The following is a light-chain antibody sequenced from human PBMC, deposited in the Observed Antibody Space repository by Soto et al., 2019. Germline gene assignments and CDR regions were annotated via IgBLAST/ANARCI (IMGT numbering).Light chain of an antibody. CDR3: QQYNDWPLT. V-gene: IGKV3-15*01. J-gene: IGKJ4*01. Sequence: EKVMTQSPAALSGSPGERATLSCRASQSVNSNLAWYQQKAGQAPRLLLYGASTRATGIPARFSGSASGTEFTSSNSCLQSDDSAVYYCQQYNDWPLTFGGGTKVEIK. CDR2: GAS. CDR1: QSVNSN.